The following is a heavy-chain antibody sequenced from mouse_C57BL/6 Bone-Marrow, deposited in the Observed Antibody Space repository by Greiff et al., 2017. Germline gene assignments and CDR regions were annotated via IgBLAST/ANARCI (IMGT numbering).Heavy chain of an antibody. V-gene: IGHV1-55*01. D-gene: IGHD2-5*01. CDR3: ARTYYSNYWYVDV. Sequence: VQLQQSGAELVKPGASVKMSCKASGYTFTSYWITWVKQRPGQGLEWIGDIYPGSGSTNYNEKFKSKATLTVDTSSSTTSMQLSSLISEDSAVFYCARTYYSNYWYVDVWGTGTTVTVSS. J-gene: IGHJ1*03. CDR1: GYTFTSYW. CDR2: IYPGSGST.